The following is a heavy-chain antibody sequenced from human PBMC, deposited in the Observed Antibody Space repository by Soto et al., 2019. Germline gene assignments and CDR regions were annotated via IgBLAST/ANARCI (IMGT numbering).Heavy chain of an antibody. CDR1: GYTFTGYY. V-gene: IGHV1-2*04. CDR2: INPNSGGA. CDR3: ARPYSSGWYNAFDI. D-gene: IGHD6-19*01. J-gene: IGHJ3*02. Sequence: QVQLVQSGAEVKKPGASVKVSCKASGYTFTGYYMHWVRQAPGQGLEWMGWINPNSGGANYAQKFQGWVTMTRDTSISTAYMELSRLRSDDTAVYYCARPYSSGWYNAFDIWGQGTMVTVSS.